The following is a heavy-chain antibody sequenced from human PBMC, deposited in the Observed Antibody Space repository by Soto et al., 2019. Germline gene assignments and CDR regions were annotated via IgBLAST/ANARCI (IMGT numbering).Heavy chain of an antibody. CDR3: ARKLTRRLQSIIGVNRDFDY. D-gene: IGHD1-20*01. CDR2: MNPNSGNT. Sequence: QVQLVQSGAEVKKPGASVKVSCKASGYTFTSYDINWVRQATGQGLEWMGWMNPNSGNTGYAQKVQGRVTMTRNTSISRDYMELSSLRSVDTAVYYGARKLTRRLQSIIGVNRDFDYWGQGTLVTVSS. CDR1: GYTFTSYD. V-gene: IGHV1-8*01. J-gene: IGHJ4*02.